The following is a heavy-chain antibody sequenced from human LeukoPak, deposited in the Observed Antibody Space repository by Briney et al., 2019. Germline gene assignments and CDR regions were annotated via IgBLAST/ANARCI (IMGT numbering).Heavy chain of an antibody. CDR1: GYTFTSYY. CDR2: INPSGGST. D-gene: IGHD6-19*01. CDR3: ARESRSGWYLDY. J-gene: IGHJ4*02. Sequence: GASVKVSCKASGYTFTSYYMHWVRQAPGQGLEWMGIINPSGGSTSYAQMFQGRVTMTRDTSTSTVYMELSSLRSEDTAVFYCARESRSGWYLDYWGQGTLVTVSS. V-gene: IGHV1-46*01.